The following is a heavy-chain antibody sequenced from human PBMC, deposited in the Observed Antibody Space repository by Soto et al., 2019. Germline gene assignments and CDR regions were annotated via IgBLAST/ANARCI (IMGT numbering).Heavy chain of an antibody. D-gene: IGHD3-10*01. V-gene: IGHV1-3*05. CDR3: ARDLLWFGESHYYYGMDV. CDR1: GYTFTSYA. Sequence: QVQLVQSGAEEKKPGASVKVSCKASGYTFTSYAMHWVRQAPGQRLEWMGWINAGNGNTKYSQKFQGRVTITRDTSASTAYMELSSLRSEDTAVYYCARDLLWFGESHYYYGMDVWGQGTTVTVYS. CDR2: INAGNGNT. J-gene: IGHJ6*02.